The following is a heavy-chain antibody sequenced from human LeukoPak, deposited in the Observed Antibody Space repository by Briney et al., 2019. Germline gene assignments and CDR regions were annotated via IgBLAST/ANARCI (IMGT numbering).Heavy chain of an antibody. J-gene: IGHJ2*01. V-gene: IGHV1-46*01. CDR3: ARVIGPIDWYFDL. D-gene: IGHD3-10*01. CDR1: GYTFTGYY. CDR2: INPSGGST. Sequence: GASVKVSCRASGYTFTGYYMHWVRQAPGQGLEWMGIINPSGGSTSYAQKFQGRVTMTRDMSTSTVYMELSSLRSEDTAVYYCARVIGPIDWYFDLWGRGTLVTVSS.